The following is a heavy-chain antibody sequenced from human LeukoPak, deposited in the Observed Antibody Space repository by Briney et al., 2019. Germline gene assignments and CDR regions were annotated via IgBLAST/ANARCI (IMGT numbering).Heavy chain of an antibody. V-gene: IGHV4-34*01. CDR1: GGSFSGYY. J-gene: IGHJ5*02. D-gene: IGHD3-3*01. Sequence: PSETLSLTCAVYGGSFSGYYWTWIRQPPGKGLEWIGEINHSGSTNYNPSLKSRVTISVDTSKNQFSLKLSSVTAADTAAYYCATNSNYDFWSGYSRGWFDPWGQGTLVTVSS. CDR2: INHSGST. CDR3: ATNSNYDFWSGYSRGWFDP.